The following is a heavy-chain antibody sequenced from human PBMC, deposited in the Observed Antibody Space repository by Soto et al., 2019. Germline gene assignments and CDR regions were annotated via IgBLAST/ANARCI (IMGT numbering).Heavy chain of an antibody. CDR2: MNPNSGNT. CDR3: ARGLLRFLEWSRINWFDP. Sequence: QVQLVQSGAEVKKPGASVKVSCKASGYTFTSYDINWVRQATGQGLEWMGWMNPNSGNTGYAQKFQGRVTMTRNTSISTAYMELSSLRSEDTAVYYFARGLLRFLEWSRINWFDPWGQGTLVTVSS. D-gene: IGHD3-3*01. V-gene: IGHV1-8*01. CDR1: GYTFTSYD. J-gene: IGHJ5*02.